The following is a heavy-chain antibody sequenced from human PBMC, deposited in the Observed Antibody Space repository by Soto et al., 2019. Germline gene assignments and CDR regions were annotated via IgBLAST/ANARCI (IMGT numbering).Heavy chain of an antibody. D-gene: IGHD2-2*01. CDR2: ISFDGNNK. CDR1: GFTFSSYA. Sequence: QVQLVESGGGVVQPGRSLRLSCAASGFTFSSYALHWVRQAPGRGLEWVALISFDGNNKYYANSVKGRFTISRDNSMNTLYLQMSSLRAEDTAVYYCGRCTSTSCHLGADYWGQGTLGTVSS. J-gene: IGHJ4*02. CDR3: GRCTSTSCHLGADY. V-gene: IGHV3-30-3*01.